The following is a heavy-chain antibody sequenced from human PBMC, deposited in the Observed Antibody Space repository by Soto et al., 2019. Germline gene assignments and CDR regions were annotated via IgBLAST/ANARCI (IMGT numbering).Heavy chain of an antibody. V-gene: IGHV3-15*07. CDR1: GFTFSNAW. CDR3: TTEGDRLITMVRGVIITRKSPFDY. CDR2: IKSKTDGGTT. J-gene: IGHJ4*02. D-gene: IGHD3-10*01. Sequence: GGSLRLSCAASGFTFSNAWMNWVRQAPGKGLEWVGRIKSKTDGGTTDYAAPVKGRFTISRDDSKNTLYLQMNSLKTEDTAVYYCTTEGDRLITMVRGVIITRKSPFDYWGQGTLVTVSS.